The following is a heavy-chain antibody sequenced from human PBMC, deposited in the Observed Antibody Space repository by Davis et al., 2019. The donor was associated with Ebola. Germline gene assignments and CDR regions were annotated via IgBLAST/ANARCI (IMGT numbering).Heavy chain of an antibody. CDR3: ARQAVYARRFCYFDL. V-gene: IGHV4-61*09. CDR1: GGSISSGSYY. D-gene: IGHD2-8*01. J-gene: IGHJ2*01. CDR2: IYTSGST. Sequence: PSETLSLTCTVSGGSISSGSYYWSWIRQPAGKGLEWIGHIYTSGSTNYNPSLKSRVTISVDTSKNQFSLKLSSVTAADTAVYYCARQAVYARRFCYFDLWGRGTLVTVSS.